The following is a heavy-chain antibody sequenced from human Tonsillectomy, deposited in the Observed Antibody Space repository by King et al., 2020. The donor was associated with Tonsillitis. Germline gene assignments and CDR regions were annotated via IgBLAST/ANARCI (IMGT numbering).Heavy chain of an antibody. Sequence: DVQLVESGGGLVKPGGSLRLSCAASGFNFSAYKMNWVGQAPGKGLEWVSSITTSSSYISYADSVKGRFTISRDNAKNSLFLQMNSLRAEDTAVYYCARKDNWNDGLHYWGQGTLVTVSS. CDR2: ITTSSSYI. V-gene: IGHV3-21*06. CDR3: ARKDNWNDGLHY. J-gene: IGHJ4*02. D-gene: IGHD1-1*01. CDR1: GFNFSAYK.